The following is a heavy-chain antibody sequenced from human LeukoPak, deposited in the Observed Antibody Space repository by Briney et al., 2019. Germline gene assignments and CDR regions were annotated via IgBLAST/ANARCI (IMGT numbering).Heavy chain of an antibody. CDR3: ARSPYYGDSYNNWFDP. CDR2: INPSGGNT. V-gene: IGHV1-46*01. J-gene: IGHJ5*02. D-gene: IGHD4-17*01. Sequence: ASVKVSCKASGYTFTSYYMHWVRQAPGQGLEWMGIINPSGGNTNYAQKLQGRVTMTTDTSTSTAYMELRSLRSDDTAVYYCARSPYYGDSYNNWFDPWGQGTLVTVSS. CDR1: GYTFTSYY.